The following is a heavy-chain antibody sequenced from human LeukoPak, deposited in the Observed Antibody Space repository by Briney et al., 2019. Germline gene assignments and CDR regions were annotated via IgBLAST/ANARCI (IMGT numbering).Heavy chain of an antibody. V-gene: IGHV4-34*01. Sequence: PSETLSLTCAPYGGSFSGYYWSWIRQTPGKVLEWIGEINHSGITNYNPSLKSRVTISVDTSKSQFSLKLSSVTAADTAVYYCTRRAYCSGGTYYSDYWGQGTLVTVSS. CDR3: TRRAYCSGGTYYSDY. J-gene: IGHJ4*02. D-gene: IGHD2-15*01. CDR2: INHSGIT. CDR1: GGSFSGYY.